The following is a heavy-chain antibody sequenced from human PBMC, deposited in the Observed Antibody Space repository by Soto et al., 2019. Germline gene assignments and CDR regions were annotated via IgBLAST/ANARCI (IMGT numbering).Heavy chain of an antibody. J-gene: IGHJ4*02. CDR2: INPNSGGT. V-gene: IGHV1-2*02. Sequence: QVQLVQSGAEVKKPGASVKVSCKASGYTFTGYYMHWVRQAPGQGLEWMGWINPNSGGTNYAQKFQGGVTMTRDTSISTAYMELSRLRSDDTAVYYCARGKYYDILTGYYPFDYWGQGTLVTVSS. CDR3: ARGKYYDILTGYYPFDY. CDR1: GYTFTGYY. D-gene: IGHD3-9*01.